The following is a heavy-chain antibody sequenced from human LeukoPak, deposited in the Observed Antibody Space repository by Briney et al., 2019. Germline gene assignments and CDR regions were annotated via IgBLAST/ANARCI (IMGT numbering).Heavy chain of an antibody. J-gene: IGHJ4*02. CDR1: GGSITSYS. Sequence: SETLSLTCTVSGGSITSYSWTWIRQPPGKGLEWIGYLYYSGSTNYNPSLKSRVTISRDTSKNQFSLKLSSVTAADTAVYYCSKGAGSFDYWGQGTLVTVSS. V-gene: IGHV4-59*01. D-gene: IGHD3-10*01. CDR3: SKGAGSFDY. CDR2: LYYSGST.